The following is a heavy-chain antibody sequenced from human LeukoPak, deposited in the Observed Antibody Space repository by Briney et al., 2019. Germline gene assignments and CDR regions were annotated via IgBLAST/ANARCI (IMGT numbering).Heavy chain of an antibody. CDR1: GYTFINYG. Sequence: GASVKVSCKASGYTFINYGINWVRQAPGQGLEWMGWISAYNGNTNYAQKLQGRVTMTTDTSTSTAYMELRSLRSDDTAVYYCARDFSSGWPNFDYWGQGTLVTVSS. V-gene: IGHV1-18*01. CDR2: ISAYNGNT. D-gene: IGHD3-3*01. CDR3: ARDFSSGWPNFDY. J-gene: IGHJ4*02.